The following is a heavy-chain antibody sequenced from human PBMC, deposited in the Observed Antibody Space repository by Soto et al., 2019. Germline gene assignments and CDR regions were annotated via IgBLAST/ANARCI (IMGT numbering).Heavy chain of an antibody. V-gene: IGHV1-46*01. CDR1: GYTFTSYY. CDR3: AQSKVPAAPGGY. J-gene: IGHJ4*02. Sequence: QVQLVQSGAEVKKPGASVKVSCKASGYTFTSYYMHWVRQAPGQGLEWMGIIKPSGGSTSYAQKSRGRVTMTRDTSTSTVYMELSSLRSEDTAVYYCAQSKVPAAPGGYWGQGTLVTVSS. D-gene: IGHD2-2*01. CDR2: IKPSGGST.